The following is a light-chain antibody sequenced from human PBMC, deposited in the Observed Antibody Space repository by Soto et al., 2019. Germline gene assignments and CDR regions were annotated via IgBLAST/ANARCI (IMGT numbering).Light chain of an antibody. J-gene: IGKJ2*01. V-gene: IGKV2-24*01. Sequence: DIVLTQPRLSSPVTFGQPPSISSRSSQSLDHIDGNTYFNWLQQRPGQPPRLLIYKISNRFPGVPDRFSGSGAGTDFTLKISRVEAEDVGVYYCMQATPSYTFGQGTRLEIK. CDR3: MQATPSYT. CDR2: KIS. CDR1: QSLDHIDGNTY.